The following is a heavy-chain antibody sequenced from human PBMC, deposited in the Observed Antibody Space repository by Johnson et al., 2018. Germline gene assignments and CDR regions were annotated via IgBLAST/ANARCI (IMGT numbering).Heavy chain of an antibody. V-gene: IGHV3-73*01. Sequence: VQLQESGGGLVQPGGSLKLSCAASGFTFSGSAMHWVRQASGNGLEWIGRIRSKANSYATAYAAAVKGRFTISRDDSKNTAYLQMNSRKTEETAVYYCTSEGHWGQGTLVTVSA. CDR2: IRSKANSYAT. CDR1: GFTFSGSA. CDR3: TSEGH. J-gene: IGHJ1*01.